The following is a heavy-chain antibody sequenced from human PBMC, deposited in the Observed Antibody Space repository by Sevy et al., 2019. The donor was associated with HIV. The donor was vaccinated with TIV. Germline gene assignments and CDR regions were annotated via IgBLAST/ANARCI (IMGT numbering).Heavy chain of an antibody. J-gene: IGHJ4*02. CDR1: EFTFSNAW. CDR3: TTGFYYYDSSGYYY. Sequence: GGSLRLSCAASEFTFSNAWMSWVRQAPGKGLEWVGRIKSKTDGGTTDYAAPVKGRFTISRDDSKNTLYLQMNSLKTEDTAVYYCTTGFYYYDSSGYYYWGQGTLVTVSS. D-gene: IGHD3-22*01. CDR2: IKSKTDGGTT. V-gene: IGHV3-15*01.